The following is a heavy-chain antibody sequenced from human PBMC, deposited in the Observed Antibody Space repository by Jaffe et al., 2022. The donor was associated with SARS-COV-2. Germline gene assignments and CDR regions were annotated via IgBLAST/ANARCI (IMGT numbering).Heavy chain of an antibody. CDR1: GGSFSGYY. D-gene: IGHD6-19*01. Sequence: QVQLQQWGAGLLKPSETLSLTCAVYGGSFSGYYWSWIRQAPGKGLEWIGEISHSGSTNYNPSLKSRVTISVDTSKNQFSLKLSSVTAADTADYYCARGRMGVALKKEGVYMDGWGKGTTVTVSS. CDR2: ISHSGST. CDR3: ARGRMGVALKKEGVYMDG. V-gene: IGHV4-34*01. J-gene: IGHJ6*03.